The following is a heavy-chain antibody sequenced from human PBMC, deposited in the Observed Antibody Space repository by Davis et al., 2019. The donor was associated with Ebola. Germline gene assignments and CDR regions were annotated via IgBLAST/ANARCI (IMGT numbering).Heavy chain of an antibody. J-gene: IGHJ1*01. CDR1: GGSISSGGYS. Sequence: SETLSLTCAVSGGSISSGGYSWSWIRQPPGKGLEWIGYIYHSGSTYYNPSLESRVTISVDTSKNQFSLKLSSVTAADTAVYYCAGYCSSTSCYTDISAEYFQHWGQGTLVTVSS. V-gene: IGHV4-30-2*05. CDR2: IYHSGST. CDR3: AGYCSSTSCYTDISAEYFQH. D-gene: IGHD2-2*02.